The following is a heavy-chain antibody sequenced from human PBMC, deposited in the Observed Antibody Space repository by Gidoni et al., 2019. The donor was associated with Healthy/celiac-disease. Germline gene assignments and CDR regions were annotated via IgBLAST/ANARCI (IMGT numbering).Heavy chain of an antibody. Sequence: QVQLQESGPGLVKPSQTLSLTCTVPGGSLSSGGYYWSWIRQHPGKGLEWIGYIYYSGSTYYNPSLKSRVTISVDTSKNQFSLKLSSVTAADTAVYYCARGGTGIFEFDYWGQGTLVTVSS. CDR3: ARGGTGIFEFDY. J-gene: IGHJ4*02. D-gene: IGHD1-1*01. CDR1: GGSLSSGGYY. V-gene: IGHV4-31*03. CDR2: IYYSGST.